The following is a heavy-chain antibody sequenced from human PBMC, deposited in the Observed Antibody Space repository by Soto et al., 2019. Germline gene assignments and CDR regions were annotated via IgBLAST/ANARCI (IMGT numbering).Heavy chain of an antibody. CDR1: GYTFTNYY. D-gene: IGHD4-17*01. CDR3: AKANTAHYYFDY. CDR2: INPSSGST. Sequence: GASVKVSCKASGYTFTNYYMHWVRQAPGQGLEWMGIINPSSGSTTYAQKFQGRVTMTRDTSTTTVYMELSSLRSEDTAIYYCAKANTAHYYFDYWGQGTPAPVYS. J-gene: IGHJ4*02. V-gene: IGHV1-46*01.